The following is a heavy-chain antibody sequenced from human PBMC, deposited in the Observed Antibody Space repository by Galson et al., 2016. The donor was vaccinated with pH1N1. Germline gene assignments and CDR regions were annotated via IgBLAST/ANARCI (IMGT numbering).Heavy chain of an antibody. CDR2: VSGSGIST. D-gene: IGHD6-19*01. CDR3: VSPKTAHIPLAGLFHH. Sequence: SLRLSCATSGFTFSSYGMSWVRQAPGKGLEWVSAVSGSGISTYFADPVKGRFTISRDNSKSALFLHMNSLRAEDTAIYYCVSPKTAHIPLAGLFHHWGQGALVTVSS. V-gene: IGHV3-23*01. CDR1: GFTFSSYG. J-gene: IGHJ4*02.